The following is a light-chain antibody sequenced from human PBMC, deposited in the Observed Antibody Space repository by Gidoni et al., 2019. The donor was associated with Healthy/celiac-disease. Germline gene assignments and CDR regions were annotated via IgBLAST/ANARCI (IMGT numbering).Light chain of an antibody. CDR2: DNN. J-gene: IGLJ3*02. Sequence: QSVLTQPPSVSAAPGQKVTISCSGSSSNIGYNYVSWYQQLPGTAPKLLIYDNNKRPSGIPDRFSGSKSGTSATLGISGLQTGDEADYYCGTWDNSLSGWVFGGGTKLTVL. V-gene: IGLV1-51*01. CDR3: GTWDNSLSGWV. CDR1: SSNIGYNY.